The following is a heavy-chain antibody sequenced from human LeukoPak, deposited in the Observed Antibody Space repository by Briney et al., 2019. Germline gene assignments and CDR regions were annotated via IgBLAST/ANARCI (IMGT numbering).Heavy chain of an antibody. Sequence: SETLSLTCTVPGYSISSVFHWAWIRQPPGKGLEWIGSIYPSGSTYYNTSRTSRVVISVDTSKNQFSLKLNSVTAADTAVYYCARSGPYYYHYMDVWGKGTTVTVSS. D-gene: IGHD3-10*01. CDR3: ARSGPYYYHYMDV. V-gene: IGHV4-38-2*02. CDR1: GYSISSVFH. J-gene: IGHJ6*03. CDR2: IYPSGST.